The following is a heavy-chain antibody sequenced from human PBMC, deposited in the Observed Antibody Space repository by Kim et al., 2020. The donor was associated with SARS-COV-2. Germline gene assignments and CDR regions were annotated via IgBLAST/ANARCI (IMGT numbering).Heavy chain of an antibody. CDR3: ARENGFRVEYYDSSGYYVYGAFDI. J-gene: IGHJ3*02. D-gene: IGHD3-22*01. CDR1: GGSISSYY. Sequence: SETLSLTCTVSGGSISSYYWSWIRQPPGKGLEWIGYIYYSGSTNYNPSLKSRVTISVDTSKNQFSLKLSSVTAADTAVYYCARENGFRVEYYDSSGYYVYGAFDIWGQGTMVTVSS. V-gene: IGHV4-59*01. CDR2: IYYSGST.